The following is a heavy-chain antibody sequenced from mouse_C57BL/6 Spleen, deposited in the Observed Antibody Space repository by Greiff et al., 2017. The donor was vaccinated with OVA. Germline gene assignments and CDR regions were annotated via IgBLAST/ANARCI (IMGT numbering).Heavy chain of an antibody. V-gene: IGHV1-74*01. D-gene: IGHD1-1*01. CDR1: GYTFTSYW. J-gene: IGHJ2*01. CDR2: IHPSDSDT. CDR3: ATTVVATGDFDY. Sequence: QVQLQQPGAELVKPGASVKVSCKASGYTFTSYWMHWVKQRPGQGLEWIGRIHPSDSDTNYNQKFKGKATLTVDKSSSTAYMQLSSLTSEDSAVDYCATTVVATGDFDYWGQGTTLTVSS.